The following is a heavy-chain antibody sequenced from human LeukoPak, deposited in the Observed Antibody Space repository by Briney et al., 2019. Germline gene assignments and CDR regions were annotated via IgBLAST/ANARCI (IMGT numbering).Heavy chain of an antibody. V-gene: IGHV4-59*11. CDR3: ARGAFDY. J-gene: IGHJ4*02. Sequence: SETLSLTCTVSGGSISSHSRSWIRQPPGKGLEWIGYIYYSGSTTYNPSLKSRVTISVDTSKNQFSLKLSSVTAADTAVYYCARGAFDYWGQGTLVTVSS. CDR1: GGSISSHS. CDR2: IYYSGST.